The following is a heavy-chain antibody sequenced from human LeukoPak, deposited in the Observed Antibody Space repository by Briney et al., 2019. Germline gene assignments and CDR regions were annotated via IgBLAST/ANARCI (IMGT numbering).Heavy chain of an antibody. V-gene: IGHV4-59*12. CDR1: AGSISSYY. Sequence: SETLSLTCTVSAGSISSYYWSWIRQPPGKGLEWIGYIYHSGSTYYNPSLKSRVTISVDRSKNQFSLKLSSVTAADTAVYYCARAPDDFWSGYEFDPWGQGTLVTVSS. CDR2: IYHSGST. CDR3: ARAPDDFWSGYEFDP. D-gene: IGHD3-3*01. J-gene: IGHJ5*02.